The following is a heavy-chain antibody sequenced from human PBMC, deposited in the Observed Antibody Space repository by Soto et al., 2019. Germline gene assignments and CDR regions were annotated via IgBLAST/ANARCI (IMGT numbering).Heavy chain of an antibody. CDR2: IYHSGST. Sequence: SETLCLTCAVSGGSISSGGYSWSWIRQPPGKGLEWIGYIYHSGSTYYNPSLKSRVTISVDNAKNSLYLQMNSLRAEDTAFYYCAKDTGPNWGQGTLVTVSS. CDR1: GGSISSGGYS. J-gene: IGHJ4*02. V-gene: IGHV4-30-2*01. CDR3: AKDTGPN.